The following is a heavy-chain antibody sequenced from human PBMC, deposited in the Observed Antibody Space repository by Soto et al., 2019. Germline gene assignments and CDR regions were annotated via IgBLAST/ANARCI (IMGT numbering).Heavy chain of an antibody. V-gene: IGHV2-5*01. D-gene: IGHD4-17*01. CDR1: GLSFGTSGVG. CDR2: IYWNDDK. CDR3: ASMTSVATAAFDI. Sequence: QITLKESGPTQVKPTQTLTLTCTASGLSFGTSGVGVGWIRQPPGAAMEWLALIYWNDDKRYSPSLKSSLTNTKDSSKNQVVLTMTNVDPVDTATYYCASMTSVATAAFDIWVQGTMVTVSS. J-gene: IGHJ3*02.